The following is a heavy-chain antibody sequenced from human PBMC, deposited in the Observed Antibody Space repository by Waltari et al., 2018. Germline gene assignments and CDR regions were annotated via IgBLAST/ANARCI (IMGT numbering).Heavy chain of an antibody. CDR3: ARAGLLGAFDV. CDR2: INKDGSST. V-gene: IGHV3-74*03. CDR1: GFTFSRSW. D-gene: IGHD2-15*01. Sequence: EVQLVESGGGLVQPGGSLRLSCAASGFTFSRSWIHWVRQFPGKGLMWVSRINKDGSSTVDADSVKGRCTISRDDAKNTVSLQMNNLSAEDTALYYCARAGLLGAFDVWGQGTMVTVSS. J-gene: IGHJ3*01.